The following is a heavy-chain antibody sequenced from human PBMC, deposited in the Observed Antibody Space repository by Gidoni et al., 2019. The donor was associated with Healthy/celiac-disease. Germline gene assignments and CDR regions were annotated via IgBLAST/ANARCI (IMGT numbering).Heavy chain of an antibody. J-gene: IGHJ5*02. CDR1: GYSISSGYY. Sequence: HVQLQESGPGLVKPSETLSLTCPVSGYSISSGYYWGWFRHPPGKGLEWIGSIYHSGSTYYNPSLKSRVTISVDTSKNQISLKLTSVTAADTAVYYGARGVVVVVTATTWFDPWGQGTLVTVSS. CDR3: ARGVVVVVTATTWFDP. V-gene: IGHV4-38-2*02. CDR2: IYHSGST. D-gene: IGHD2-15*01.